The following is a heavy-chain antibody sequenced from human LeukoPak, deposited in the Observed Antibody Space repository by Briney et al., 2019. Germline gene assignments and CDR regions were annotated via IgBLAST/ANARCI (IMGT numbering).Heavy chain of an antibody. CDR2: SRPGDSYI. CDR3: AAGGGY. V-gene: IGHV5-51*01. CDR1: GYRFTTDW. J-gene: IGHJ4*02. Sequence: GESLKISCKGSGYRFTTDWIGWVRQMPGKGLEWMVISRPGDSYIEYSPSFQGHVTISVDKSINTAYLQWSSLKASDSAFYYCAAGGGYWGRGTLVTVSS. D-gene: IGHD3-16*01.